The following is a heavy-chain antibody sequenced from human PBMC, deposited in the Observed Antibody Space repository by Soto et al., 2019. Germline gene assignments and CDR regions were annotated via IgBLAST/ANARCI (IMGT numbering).Heavy chain of an antibody. J-gene: IGHJ2*01. CDR1: GFTFSSYG. D-gene: IGHD2-15*01. CDR3: ARGDVVVLTQWYFYL. CDR2: IWYDGSNK. Sequence: ESGGGVVQPGRSLRLSCAASGFTFSSYGMHWVRQAPGKGLEWVAVIWYDGSNKYYADSVKGRFTISRDNSKNTLYLQMNSLRAVDTAVYYCARGDVVVLTQWYFYLWGRGTLVTVSS. V-gene: IGHV3-33*01.